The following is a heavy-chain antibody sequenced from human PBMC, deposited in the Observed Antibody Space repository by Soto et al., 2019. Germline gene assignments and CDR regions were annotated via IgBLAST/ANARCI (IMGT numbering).Heavy chain of an antibody. J-gene: IGHJ4*02. Sequence: PSETLSLTCTVSGGSINSRGYYWSWIRQHPGKGLEWIGYIYYSGSTYYNPSLKSRVTISPDTSKNQFSLRLGSVTAADTAVYYCARAYSSWYWDYWGQGTLVTVSS. CDR2: IYYSGST. CDR3: ARAYSSWYWDY. D-gene: IGHD6-13*01. CDR1: GGSINSRGYY. V-gene: IGHV4-31*03.